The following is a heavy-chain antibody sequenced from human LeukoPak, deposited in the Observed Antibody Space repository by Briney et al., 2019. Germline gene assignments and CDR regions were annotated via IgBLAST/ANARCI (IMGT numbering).Heavy chain of an antibody. D-gene: IGHD4/OR15-4a*01. J-gene: IGHJ4*02. CDR2: IYYSGST. V-gene: IGHV4-59*08. CDR1: GGSISSYY. Sequence: PSETLSLTCTVSGGSISSYYWSWIRQPPGKGLEWIGYIYYSGSTNYNPSLKSRVTISVDTSKNQFSLKLSSVTAADTAVYYCASLGANTADYWGQGTLVTVSS. CDR3: ASLGANTADY.